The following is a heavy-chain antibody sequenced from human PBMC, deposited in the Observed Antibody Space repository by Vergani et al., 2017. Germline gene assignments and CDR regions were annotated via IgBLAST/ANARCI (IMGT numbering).Heavy chain of an antibody. D-gene: IGHD6-19*01. CDR2: INHSGST. V-gene: IGHV4-34*01. Sequence: QVQLQQWGAGLLKPSETLSLTCAVYGGSFSGYYWSWIRQPPGKGLEWIGEINHSGSTNYNPSLKSRVTISVDTSKNQFSLKLSSVTAADTAVYYCARGPYSSGWYPGWFDPWGQGTLVTVSS. J-gene: IGHJ5*02. CDR3: ARGPYSSGWYPGWFDP. CDR1: GGSFSGYY.